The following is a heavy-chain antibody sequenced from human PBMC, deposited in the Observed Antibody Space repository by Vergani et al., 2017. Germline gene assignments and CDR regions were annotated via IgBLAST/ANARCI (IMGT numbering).Heavy chain of an antibody. CDR1: GYSSQDSW. Sequence: EVQLVQSGAEVKKPGEPLKFSCKPSGYSSQDSWIAWVRQAPGKGLEWVARIKSNADGGSADYAASVKGRFIISRDDSKNFLYLQMNSLKIEDTALYFCTAEKEVAFYYSYYHMDVWGKGTTVTVSS. V-gene: IGHV3-15*01. D-gene: IGHD2-21*01. CDR3: TAEKEVAFYYSYYHMDV. CDR2: IKSNADGGSA. J-gene: IGHJ6*03.